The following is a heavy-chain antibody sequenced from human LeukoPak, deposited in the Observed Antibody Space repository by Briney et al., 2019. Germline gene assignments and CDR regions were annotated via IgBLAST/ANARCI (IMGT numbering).Heavy chain of an antibody. CDR2: INPDGNKK. V-gene: IGHV3-7*01. J-gene: IGHJ4*02. CDR3: AKGHTAMITQDY. CDR1: GLTFSSSW. Sequence: GGSLRLSCAVSGLTFSSSWMDWVRQAPGKGLEWVASINPDGNKKYSADSVKGRFTISRDNAENSLYLQMNSLRVEDTAFYYCAKGHTAMITQDYWGQGTLVTVSS. D-gene: IGHD1-20*01.